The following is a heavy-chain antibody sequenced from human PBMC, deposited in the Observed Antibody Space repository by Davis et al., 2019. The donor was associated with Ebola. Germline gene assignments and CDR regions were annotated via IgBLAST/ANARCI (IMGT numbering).Heavy chain of an antibody. D-gene: IGHD4-17*01. V-gene: IGHV4-59*12. CDR2: VYYSGST. CDR1: GGSISGSL. CDR3: ARVASYGDYFDY. Sequence: MPSETLSLTCIVSGGSISGSLWSWWSWIRQSPGKQLEWIGYVYYSGSTNYNPSLKSRVTISGDTSKNQFSLKLSSVTAADTAVYYCARVASYGDYFDYWGLGTLVTVSS. J-gene: IGHJ4*02.